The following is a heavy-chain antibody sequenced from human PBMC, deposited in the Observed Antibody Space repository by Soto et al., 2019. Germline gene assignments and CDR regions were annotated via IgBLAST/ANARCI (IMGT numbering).Heavy chain of an antibody. CDR3: ARGTDRTSYDFWSGCLKALDAFDI. CDR2: MNPNSGNT. Sequence: GASVKVSCKASGYTLTSYDINWVRQATGQGLEWMGWMNPNSGNTGYAQKFQGRVTMTRNTSISTAYMELSSLRSEDTAVYYCARGTDRTSYDFWSGCLKALDAFDIWGQGTMVTVSS. V-gene: IGHV1-8*01. D-gene: IGHD3-3*01. CDR1: GYTLTSYD. J-gene: IGHJ3*02.